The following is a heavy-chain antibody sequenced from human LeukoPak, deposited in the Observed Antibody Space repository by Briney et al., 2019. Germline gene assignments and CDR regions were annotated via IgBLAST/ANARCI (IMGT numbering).Heavy chain of an antibody. Sequence: SETLSLTCAVYGGSFSGYYWSWIRQPPGKGLEWIGEINHSGSTNYNPSLKSRVTISVDTSKNQFSLKLSSVTAADTAVYYCARQAGVAVAGSGFQHWGQGTLVTVSS. CDR3: ARQAGVAVAGSGFQH. CDR2: INHSGST. V-gene: IGHV4-34*01. D-gene: IGHD6-19*01. J-gene: IGHJ1*01. CDR1: GGSFSGYY.